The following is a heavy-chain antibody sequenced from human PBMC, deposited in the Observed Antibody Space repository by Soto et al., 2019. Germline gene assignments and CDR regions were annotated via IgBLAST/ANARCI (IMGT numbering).Heavy chain of an antibody. CDR3: ARDVRLGELSAYYFDY. Sequence: ASVKVSCKASGYTFTSYGISWVRQAPGQGLEWMGWISAYNGNTNYVQKLQGRVTMTTDTSTSTAYMELRSLRSDDTAVYYCARDVRLGELSAYYFDYWGQGTLVTVSS. J-gene: IGHJ4*02. CDR1: GYTFTSYG. CDR2: ISAYNGNT. V-gene: IGHV1-18*04. D-gene: IGHD3-16*02.